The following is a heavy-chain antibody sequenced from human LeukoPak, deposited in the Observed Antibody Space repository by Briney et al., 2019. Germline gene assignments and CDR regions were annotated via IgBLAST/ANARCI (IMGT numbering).Heavy chain of an antibody. CDR2: ISSSGSTI. CDR3: ARHTDYDFWSGRPAHYFDY. V-gene: IGHV3-11*01. CDR1: GFTFSDYY. Sequence: GGSLRLSCAASGFTFSDYYMSWIRQAPGKGLEGVSYISSSGSTIYYADSVKGRFTISRDNAKNSLYLQMNSLRAEDTAVYYCARHTDYDFWSGRPAHYFDYWGQGTLVTVSS. D-gene: IGHD3-3*01. J-gene: IGHJ4*02.